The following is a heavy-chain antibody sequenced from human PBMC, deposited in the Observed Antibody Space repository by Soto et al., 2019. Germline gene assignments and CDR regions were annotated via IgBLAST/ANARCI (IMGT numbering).Heavy chain of an antibody. V-gene: IGHV1-69*12. Sequence: QVQVVQSGAEVKKPGSSVKVSCKASGGSFSNYGISWVRQAPGQGLEWMGGIIPVFGTPQYAQKFQDRVTITADESTSTVYMEVSSLTSEDTAVYYCARGDATKIIVTTYYGLDVWGQGTTVTVSS. CDR3: ARGDATKIIVTTYYGLDV. D-gene: IGHD3-22*01. CDR2: IIPVFGTP. J-gene: IGHJ6*02. CDR1: GGSFSNYG.